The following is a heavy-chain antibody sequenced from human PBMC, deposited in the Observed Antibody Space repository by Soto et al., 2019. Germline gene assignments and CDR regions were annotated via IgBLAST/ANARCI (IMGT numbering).Heavy chain of an antibody. CDR3: ARDGDYYDSSGYPNFGYFDY. J-gene: IGHJ4*02. D-gene: IGHD3-22*01. CDR1: GFTFSSYA. CDR2: ISYDGSNK. Sequence: GGSLRLSCAASGFTFSSYAMHWVRQAPGKGLEWVAVISYDGSNKYYADSVKGRFTISRDNSKNTLYLQMNSLRAEDTAVYYCARDGDYYDSSGYPNFGYFDYWGQGTLVTVSS. V-gene: IGHV3-30-3*01.